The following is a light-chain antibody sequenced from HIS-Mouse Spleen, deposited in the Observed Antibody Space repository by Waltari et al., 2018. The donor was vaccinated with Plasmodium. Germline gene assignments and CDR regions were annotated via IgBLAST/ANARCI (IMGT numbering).Light chain of an antibody. J-gene: IGLJ2*01. V-gene: IGLV1-47*01. CDR2: RNN. CDR3: AAWDDSLSGVV. Sequence: QSVLTQPPSASGTPGPRVTISCSGSSSNIGSNYVYWYQKLPGTAPKLLIYRNNQRPSGVPDRFSGSKSGTSASLAISGLRSEDEADYYCAAWDDSLSGVVFGGGTKLTVL. CDR1: SSNIGSNY.